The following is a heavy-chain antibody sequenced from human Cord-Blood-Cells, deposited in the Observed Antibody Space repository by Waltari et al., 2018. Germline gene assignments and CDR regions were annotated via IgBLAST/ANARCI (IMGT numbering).Heavy chain of an antibody. D-gene: IGHD6-13*01. Sequence: EVQLVESGGGLIQPGGSLRLSCAASGFTVSSHYMCWVRQAPGKGLEWVSVIYSGGSTYYADSVKGRFTISRDNSKNTLYLQMNSLRAEDTAVYYCASTSWYSSSWSFDYWGQGTLVTVSS. CDR1: GFTVSSHY. CDR2: IYSGGST. V-gene: IGHV3-53*01. J-gene: IGHJ4*02. CDR3: ASTSWYSSSWSFDY.